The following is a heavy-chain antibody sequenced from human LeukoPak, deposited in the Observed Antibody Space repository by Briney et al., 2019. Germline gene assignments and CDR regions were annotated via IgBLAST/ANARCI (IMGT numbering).Heavy chain of an antibody. V-gene: IGHV2-5*02. CDR1: GFSLSTNKVA. D-gene: IGHD3-16*01. Sequence: SGPTLVKPTQTLTLTCTFSGFSLSTNKVAVGWIRQPPGKALEWLAIIYWDDDKRYSPFLKSRLTITKDTSRNQVVLTMTNMDPMDTATYYCAHRTGGKNNFDYWGQETLVTVSS. CDR2: IYWDDDK. J-gene: IGHJ4*02. CDR3: AHRTGGKNNFDY.